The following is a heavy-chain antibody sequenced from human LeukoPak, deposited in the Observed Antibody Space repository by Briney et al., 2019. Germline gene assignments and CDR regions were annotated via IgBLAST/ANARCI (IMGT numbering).Heavy chain of an antibody. J-gene: IGHJ3*02. CDR1: GFIFSNYW. CDR3: ARRRDCSGGSCYGAFDI. V-gene: IGHV3-64*01. D-gene: IGHD2-15*01. CDR2: ISSNGIST. Sequence: GGSLRLSCATSGFIFSNYWMSWVRQAPGRGLEYVSAISSNGISTFYANSVKGRFTISRDNSKNTLYLLMGSLRPEDMAVYYCARRRDCSGGSCYGAFDIWGQGTMVTVSS.